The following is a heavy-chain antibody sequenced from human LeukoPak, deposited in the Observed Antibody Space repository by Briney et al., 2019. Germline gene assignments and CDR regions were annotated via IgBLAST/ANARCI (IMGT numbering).Heavy chain of an antibody. CDR2: INTDGSST. V-gene: IGHV3-74*01. D-gene: IGHD4-11*01. Sequence: GGSLRLSCAASGFTFSSYWMHWVRQAPGKGLVWVSRINTDGSSTSYADSVKGRFTISRDNAKNTLYLQMNSLRAEDTAVYYCARADDDYSNPAPEYWGQGTLVTVSS. J-gene: IGHJ4*02. CDR1: GFTFSSYW. CDR3: ARADDDYSNPAPEY.